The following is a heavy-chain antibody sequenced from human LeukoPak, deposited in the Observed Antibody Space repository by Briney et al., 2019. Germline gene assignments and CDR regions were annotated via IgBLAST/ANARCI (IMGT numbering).Heavy chain of an antibody. J-gene: IGHJ6*02. CDR2: ISGSGGST. Sequence: GASLRLSCAASGFTFRNHGMNWVRQAPGKGLEWVSAISGSGGSTHYADSVKGRFTISRDNSKNTLFLQINNLRVEDTAVYFCSKDLASSAWSYYYGMHVWGQGTTVTVSS. D-gene: IGHD6-19*01. CDR3: SKDLASSAWSYYYGMHV. V-gene: IGHV3-23*01. CDR1: GFTFRNHG.